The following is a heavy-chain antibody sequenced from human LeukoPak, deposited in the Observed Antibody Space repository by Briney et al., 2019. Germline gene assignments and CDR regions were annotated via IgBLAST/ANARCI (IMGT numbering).Heavy chain of an antibody. V-gene: IGHV3-30*18. J-gene: IGHJ6*02. Sequence: PGGSLRLSCAASGFTFSSYGMHWGRQAPGKGLEWVAVISYDGSNKYYADSVKGRFTISRDNSKNTLYLQMNSLRAEDTAVYYCAKDWGLWWDYYGMDVWGQGTTVTVSS. CDR3: AKDWGLWWDYYGMDV. CDR1: GFTFSSYG. D-gene: IGHD2-21*01. CDR2: ISYDGSNK.